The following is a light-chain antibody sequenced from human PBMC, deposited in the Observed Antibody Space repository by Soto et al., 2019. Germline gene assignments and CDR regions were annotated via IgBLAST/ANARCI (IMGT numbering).Light chain of an antibody. CDR1: NIGSKS. CDR2: HDS. J-gene: IGLJ1*01. Sequence: SYELTQPPSVSVAPGKTARITCGGNNIGSKSVHWYQQKPGQAPVLVIYHDSDRPSGIPERFSGSNSGNTATLTISRVEAGDEADYYCQVWDSSSDHPDYVFETGTKLTVL. CDR3: QVWDSSSDHPDYV. V-gene: IGLV3-21*04.